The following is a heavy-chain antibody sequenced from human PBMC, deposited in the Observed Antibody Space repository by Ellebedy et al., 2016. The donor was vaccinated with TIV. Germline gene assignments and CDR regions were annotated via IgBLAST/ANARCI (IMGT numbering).Heavy chain of an antibody. CDR3: ARSGYEPEGFAHLHFYYMDV. J-gene: IGHJ6*03. Sequence: GESLKISXSASGFTFNNYATHWVRQAPGKGLEYVSGISNHGGQAYYADSVKGRFTISRDHAKNSLSLQMNGLRAEDTAVYYCARSGYEPEGFAHLHFYYMDVWGKGTTVTVSS. CDR2: ISNHGGQA. V-gene: IGHV3-64*04. D-gene: IGHD6-13*01. CDR1: GFTFNNYA.